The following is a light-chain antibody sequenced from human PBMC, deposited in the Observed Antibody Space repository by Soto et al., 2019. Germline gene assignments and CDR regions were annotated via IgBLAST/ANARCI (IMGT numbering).Light chain of an antibody. Sequence: EIVLTQSPGTLSLSPGERATLSCRASQSVSSSYLAWYQQKPGQAPRLLIYGASSRATGIPDRFSGSGSGTDFTLTISRLEPEDFAVYYCQQYDSSPTFGQWTKVDIK. J-gene: IGKJ1*01. V-gene: IGKV3-20*01. CDR2: GAS. CDR1: QSVSSSY. CDR3: QQYDSSPT.